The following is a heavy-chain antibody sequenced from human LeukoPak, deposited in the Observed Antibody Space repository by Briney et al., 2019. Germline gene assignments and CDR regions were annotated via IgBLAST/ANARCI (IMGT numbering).Heavy chain of an antibody. J-gene: IGHJ4*02. CDR3: AKGTLGSCSGSSCYPLDY. D-gene: IGHD2-15*01. V-gene: IGHV3-23*01. CDR1: GFTFSSYA. CDR2: ISGSGGST. Sequence: GGSLRLSCAASGFTFSSYAMSWVRQAPGKGLEWVSAISGSGGSTYYADSVKDRFTISRDNSRNTLHLQMNGLRAEDTAVYYCAKGTLGSCSGSSCYPLDYWGQGTLVIVSS.